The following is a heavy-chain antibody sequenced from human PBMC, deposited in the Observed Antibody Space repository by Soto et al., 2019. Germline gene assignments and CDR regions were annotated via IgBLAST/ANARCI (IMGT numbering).Heavy chain of an antibody. CDR3: ARSPGVFDY. J-gene: IGHJ4*02. Sequence: QVQLVQSGAEVKKPGSSVKVSCKASGGTFRSLAISWVRQAPGQGLEWMGGLVPVFGTANYAQKFQDRVTITADKSTSTSDMELSSLRSEATAVYYCARSPGVFDYWGQGTLVTVSS. CDR1: GGTFRSLA. CDR2: LVPVFGTA. D-gene: IGHD3-10*01. V-gene: IGHV1-69*06.